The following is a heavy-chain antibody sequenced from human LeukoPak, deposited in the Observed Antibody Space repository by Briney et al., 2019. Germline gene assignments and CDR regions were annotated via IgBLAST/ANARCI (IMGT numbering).Heavy chain of an antibody. CDR1: GGSSSGYY. CDR2: INHSGIT. V-gene: IGHV4-34*01. D-gene: IGHD2-21*02. Sequence: SETLSLTCAVYGGSSSGYYWSWIRQPPGKGLEWLGEINHSGITNYNPSLKSRVTISLDMSKNQFSLKLSSVTAADTAVYYCARGLVTHVGLWNYWGQGSLVTVSS. J-gene: IGHJ4*02. CDR3: ARGLVTHVGLWNY.